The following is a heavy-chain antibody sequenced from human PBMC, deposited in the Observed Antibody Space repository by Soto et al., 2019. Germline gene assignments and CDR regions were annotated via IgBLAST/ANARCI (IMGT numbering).Heavy chain of an antibody. D-gene: IGHD5-18*01. J-gene: IGHJ6*02. CDR3: ARGSGYSYGSYYYGMDV. V-gene: IGHV1-2*04. CDR2: INPNSGGT. Sequence: QVQLVQSGAEVKKPGASVKVSCKASGYTFTGYYMHWVRQAPGQGLEWMGWINPNSGGTNYAQKFQGCVTMTRDTSISTAYMELSRLRSDDTAVYYCARGSGYSYGSYYYGMDVWGQGTTVTVSS. CDR1: GYTFTGYY.